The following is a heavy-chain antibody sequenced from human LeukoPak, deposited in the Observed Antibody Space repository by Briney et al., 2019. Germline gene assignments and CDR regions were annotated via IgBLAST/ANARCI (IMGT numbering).Heavy chain of an antibody. CDR3: TRGYYNAFDY. CDR1: GFTFSSDW. D-gene: IGHD1-26*01. CDR2: IKSDGNIT. V-gene: IGHV3-74*01. J-gene: IGHJ4*02. Sequence: GGSLRLSCAASGFTFSSDWMQWVRQAPGKGLVWVSRIKSDGNITNYADSVKGRFTISRDNAKNTLFLQMNSLRAEDTGVYYCTRGYYNAFDYWGQGALVTVSS.